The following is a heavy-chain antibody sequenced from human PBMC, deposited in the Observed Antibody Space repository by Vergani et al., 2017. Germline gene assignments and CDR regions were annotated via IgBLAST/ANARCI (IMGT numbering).Heavy chain of an antibody. J-gene: IGHJ4*02. V-gene: IGHV4-59*01. CDR2: IYYSGST. Sequence: QVQLQESGPGLVKPSETLSLTCTVSGGSISSYYWSWIRQPPGKGLEWIGYIYYSGSTNYNPSLKSRVTISVDTSKNQFSLKLSSVTAADTAVYHCAREVAAAGLDYWGQGTLVTVSS. CDR3: AREVAAAGLDY. D-gene: IGHD6-13*01. CDR1: GGSISSYY.